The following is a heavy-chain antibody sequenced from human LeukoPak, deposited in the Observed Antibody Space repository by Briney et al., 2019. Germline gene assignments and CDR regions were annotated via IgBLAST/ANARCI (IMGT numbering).Heavy chain of an antibody. CDR1: GYTFTGYY. J-gene: IGHJ4*02. D-gene: IGHD6-13*01. CDR2: INPNSGGT. Sequence: ASVKVSCKASGYTFTGYYMHWVRQAPGQGLEWMGWINPNSGGTNYAQKFQGRVTMTRDTSISTAYMELSRLRSNDTAVYYCARPPVWGYSSSWYYFDYWGQGTLVTVSS. CDR3: ARPPVWGYSSSWYYFDY. V-gene: IGHV1-2*02.